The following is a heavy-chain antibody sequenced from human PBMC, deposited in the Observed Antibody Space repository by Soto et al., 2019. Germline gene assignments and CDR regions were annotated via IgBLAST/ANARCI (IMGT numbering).Heavy chain of an antibody. J-gene: IGHJ4*02. V-gene: IGHV1-8*01. D-gene: IGHD3-10*01. CDR1: GYTFTSYD. CDR3: ARVLGQRPYYYGSGSYYSPLD. Sequence: VSVNGSWKGSGYTFTSYDINWGRQDTGQGLEWMGWMNPNSGNTGYAQKFQGRVTMTRNTSISTAYMELSSLRSEDTAVYYCARVLGQRPYYYGSGSYYSPLDWGQGTLVTVSS. CDR2: MNPNSGNT.